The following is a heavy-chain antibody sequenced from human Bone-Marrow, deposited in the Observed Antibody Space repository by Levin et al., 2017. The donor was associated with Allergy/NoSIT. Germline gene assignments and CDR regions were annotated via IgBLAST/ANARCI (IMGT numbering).Heavy chain of an antibody. CDR2: IYPGHST. J-gene: IGHJ4*02. Sequence: GGSLRLSCAASGFTISNYYMNWVRQAPGEGLEWISVIYPGHSTYYADSVTGRFTISRDDSKKTLFLQMNTLRVEDTAIYYCARMVSAVNGALDYWGQGTLVTVSS. D-gene: IGHD2-8*01. V-gene: IGHV3-53*01. CDR1: GFTISNYY. CDR3: ARMVSAVNGALDY.